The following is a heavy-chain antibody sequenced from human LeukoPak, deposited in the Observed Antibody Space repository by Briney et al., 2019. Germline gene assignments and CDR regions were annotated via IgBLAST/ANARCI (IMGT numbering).Heavy chain of an antibody. Sequence: SETLSLTCTVSGGSISSYYWSWIRQPPGKGLEWIGYIYYSGSTNYNPSLKSRVTISVDTSKNQFSLKLSSVTAADTAVYYCAGVVDLNWFDPWGQGTLATVSS. CDR2: IYYSGST. D-gene: IGHD3/OR15-3a*01. J-gene: IGHJ5*02. V-gene: IGHV4-59*01. CDR3: AGVVDLNWFDP. CDR1: GGSISSYY.